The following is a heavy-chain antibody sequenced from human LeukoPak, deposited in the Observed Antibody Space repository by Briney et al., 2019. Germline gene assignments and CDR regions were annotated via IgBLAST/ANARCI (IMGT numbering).Heavy chain of an antibody. V-gene: IGHV3-23*01. Sequence: PGGTLRLSCAASGFTFSNYGMNWVRQAPGKGLEWISGIIGSGGITYYADSMKGRFTISRDNPKNTLFLQMNSLRVEDTAIYYCAKALYDSPLAGDPRGQGTLVTVSS. D-gene: IGHD3-22*01. J-gene: IGHJ5*02. CDR1: GFTFSNYG. CDR3: AKALYDSPLAGDP. CDR2: IIGSGGIT.